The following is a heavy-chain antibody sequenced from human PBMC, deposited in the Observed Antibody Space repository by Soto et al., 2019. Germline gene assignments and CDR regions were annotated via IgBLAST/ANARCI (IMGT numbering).Heavy chain of an antibody. D-gene: IGHD3-10*01. CDR1: GFTFSSYG. CDR3: SHSRGDYYGMDV. J-gene: IGHJ6*02. V-gene: IGHV3-33*01. CDR2: IWYDESNK. Sequence: QVQLVESGGGVVQPGRSLRLSCAASGFTFSSYGMHWVRQAPGKGLEWVAVIWYDESNKYYADSVKGRFTISRDNSKNTLYLQMNSLRAEDTAVYYCSHSRGDYYGMDVWGQGTTVTVSS.